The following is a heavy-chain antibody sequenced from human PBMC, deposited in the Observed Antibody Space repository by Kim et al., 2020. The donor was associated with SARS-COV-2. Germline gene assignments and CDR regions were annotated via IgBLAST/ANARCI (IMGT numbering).Heavy chain of an antibody. D-gene: IGHD4-17*01. V-gene: IGHV3-74*03. Sequence: GGSLRLSCAASGFSFTTYWMHWVRQAPGKGLVWVARINGDGSGTTYADPVKGRFTISRDNGKDTVYLQMNSLGAEDTAVYYCAIGVTPATVTPLSCWGQGILVTVSS. CDR2: INGDGSGT. J-gene: IGHJ4*02. CDR1: GFSFTTYW. CDR3: AIGVTPATVTPLSC.